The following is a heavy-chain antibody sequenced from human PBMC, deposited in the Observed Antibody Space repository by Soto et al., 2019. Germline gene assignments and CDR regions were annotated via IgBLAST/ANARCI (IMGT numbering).Heavy chain of an antibody. CDR1: GITFSNYW. Sequence: GGSLRLSCAASGITFSNYWMSWVRQAPGKGLEWVANIKEDGSEKYYVDSVKGRFTISRDNGKNSLYLQMNNLRAEDTAVYYCARPYGDAFDIRGHGTMVTVSS. V-gene: IGHV3-7*01. CDR2: IKEDGSEK. CDR3: ARPYGDAFDI. J-gene: IGHJ3*02. D-gene: IGHD4-17*01.